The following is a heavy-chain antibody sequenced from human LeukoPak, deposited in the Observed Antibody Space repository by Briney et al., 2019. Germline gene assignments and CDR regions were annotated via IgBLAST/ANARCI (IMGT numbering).Heavy chain of an antibody. CDR3: ARDLIGWSLDP. CDR2: VDNDGWAT. V-gene: IGHV3-48*03. Sequence: GGSLGLSCAASGFSLSSFEMNWVRQAPGKGLEWIACVDNDGWATSYYADSVKGRFTITRDDAKSSLYLQMDSLTVEDTAVYYCARDLIGWSLDPWGQGTLVSVSS. D-gene: IGHD2-2*03. J-gene: IGHJ5*02. CDR1: GFSLSSFE.